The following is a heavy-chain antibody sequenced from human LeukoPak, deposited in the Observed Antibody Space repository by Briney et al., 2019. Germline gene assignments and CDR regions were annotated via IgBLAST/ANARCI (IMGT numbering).Heavy chain of an antibody. CDR1: EFTFNNYA. CDR2: ISGSGVST. J-gene: IGHJ3*02. V-gene: IGHV3-23*01. D-gene: IGHD6-25*01. CDR3: ALHGGSI. Sequence: GGSLRLSCAASEFTFNNYAMSWVRQAPGKGLEWVSTISGSGVSTYYADSVKGRFTISRDNSKNTLYLQMNSLRAEDTAVYYCALHGGSIWGQGTMVTVSS.